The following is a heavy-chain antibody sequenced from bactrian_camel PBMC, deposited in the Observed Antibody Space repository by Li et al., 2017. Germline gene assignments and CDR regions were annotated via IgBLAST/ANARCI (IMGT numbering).Heavy chain of an antibody. Sequence: VQLVESGGGLVQPGESLRLSCVASGFTSNLFDMSWVRQAPGKGLEWVSSISIDGSKTYYADSVKGRFTITRDNANNTLHLQMNSLKPEDTAVYYCAADLGWCGSRPFQREFRNWGQGTQVTVS. J-gene: IGHJ4*01. V-gene: IGHV3-2*01. D-gene: IGHD2*01. CDR2: ISIDGSKT. CDR3: AADLGWCGSRPFQREFRN. CDR1: GFTSNLFD.